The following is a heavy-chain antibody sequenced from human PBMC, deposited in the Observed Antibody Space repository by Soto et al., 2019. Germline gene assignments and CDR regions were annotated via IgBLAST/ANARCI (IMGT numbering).Heavy chain of an antibody. J-gene: IGHJ6*02. V-gene: IGHV1-18*01. CDR2: ISAYNGNT. Sequence: QVQLVQSGAEVKKPGASVKVSCKASGYTFTSYGISWVRQAPGQGLEWMGWISAYNGNTNYAQKLQGRVTMTTDTSTSTACMELRSLRADDTAVYSCARRGGGQSYYYYGMDVWGQGTTVTVSS. D-gene: IGHD3-16*01. CDR1: GYTFTSYG. CDR3: ARRGGGQSYYYYGMDV.